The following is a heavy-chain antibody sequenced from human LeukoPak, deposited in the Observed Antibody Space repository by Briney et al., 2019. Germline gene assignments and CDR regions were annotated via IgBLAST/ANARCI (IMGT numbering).Heavy chain of an antibody. CDR3: ASSQTRTLLLEWPGVFDY. CDR1: GGTFSSYA. J-gene: IGHJ4*02. V-gene: IGHV1-69*05. D-gene: IGHD3-3*01. Sequence: ASVKVSCKASGGTFSSYAISWVRQAPGQGLEWMGGIIPIFGTANYAQKFQGRVTITTDESTSTAYMELSSLRSEDTAVYYCASSQTRTLLLEWPGVFDYWGQGALVTVSS. CDR2: IIPIFGTA.